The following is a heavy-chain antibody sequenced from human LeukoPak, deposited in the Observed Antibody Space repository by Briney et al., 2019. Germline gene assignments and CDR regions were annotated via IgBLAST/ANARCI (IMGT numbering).Heavy chain of an antibody. Sequence: GGSLRLSCAASGFTFSSYSMNWVRQAPGKGLEWVSSINSDSSLMFYAESVKGRFTISRDNARNSLYLQVNSLRAEDTAVYYCIRDLFDDYSLDYWGQGALVTVSS. CDR3: IRDLFDDYSLDY. D-gene: IGHD3-16*01. CDR1: GFTFSSYS. V-gene: IGHV3-21*01. CDR2: INSDSSLM. J-gene: IGHJ4*02.